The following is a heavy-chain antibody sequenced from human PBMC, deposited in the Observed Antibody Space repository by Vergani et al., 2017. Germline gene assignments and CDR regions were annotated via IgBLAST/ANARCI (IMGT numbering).Heavy chain of an antibody. D-gene: IGHD3-10*01. CDR3: ARDGMVRGVIITPYGMDV. CDR2: IIPIFGTA. Sequence: QVQLVQSGAEVKKPGSSVKVSCKASGGTFSSYAISWVRQAPGQGLEWMGMIIPIFGTANYAQTFQGRVTITADESTSTAYMELSSLRSEDTAVYYGARDGMVRGVIITPYGMDVWGQGTTVTVSS. V-gene: IGHV1-69*13. J-gene: IGHJ6*02. CDR1: GGTFSSYA.